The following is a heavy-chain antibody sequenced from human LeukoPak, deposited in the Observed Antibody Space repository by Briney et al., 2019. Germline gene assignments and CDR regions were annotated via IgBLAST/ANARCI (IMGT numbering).Heavy chain of an antibody. CDR3: ARGDYDYVWGSGGPLDY. V-gene: IGHV3-48*04. CDR2: ISSSGSTI. J-gene: IGHJ4*02. D-gene: IGHD3-16*01. CDR1: GFTFSSYA. Sequence: GGSLRLSCAASGFTFSSYAMSWVRQAPGKGLEWVSYISSSGSTIYYADSVKGRFTISRDNAKNSLYLQMNSLRAEDTAVYYCARGDYDYVWGSGGPLDYWGQGTLVTVSS.